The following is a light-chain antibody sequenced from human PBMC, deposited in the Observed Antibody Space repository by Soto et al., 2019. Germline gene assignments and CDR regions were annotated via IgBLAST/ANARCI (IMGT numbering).Light chain of an antibody. J-gene: IGKJ2*01. CDR1: RSVSSN. CDR2: GAS. CDR3: QQDYNWPPYT. Sequence: EVVMTQSPATLSVSPGERATLSCRASRSVSSNLAWYQQKPGQPPRLLIYGASTRATGIPARFSGSGSGTEFTLTLVSVQSEDFAVYYGQQDYNWPPYTFGQWTTLEIK. V-gene: IGKV3-15*01.